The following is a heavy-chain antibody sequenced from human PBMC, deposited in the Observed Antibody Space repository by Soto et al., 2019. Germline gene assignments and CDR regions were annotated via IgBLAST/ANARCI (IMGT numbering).Heavy chain of an antibody. Sequence: GGALRLSGAASGFTFSGYRMHWFRQAPGKGLEWISIIYSAGNTYYADSVKGRFTISRDNSKNTLYLQMNSLGAEDTAVYYCARDFVVGGPTINYYYGMDVWGQGTTVTVSS. D-gene: IGHD1-26*01. V-gene: IGHV3-66*01. CDR2: IYSAGNT. CDR1: GFTFSGYR. J-gene: IGHJ6*02. CDR3: ARDFVVGGPTINYYYGMDV.